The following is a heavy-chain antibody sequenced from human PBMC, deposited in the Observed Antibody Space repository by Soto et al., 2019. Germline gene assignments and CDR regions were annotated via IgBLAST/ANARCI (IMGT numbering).Heavy chain of an antibody. J-gene: IGHJ5*02. Sequence: PSETLSLTCGVSGGSISSGGYSWSWIRQPPGKGLEWIGYIYHSGSTYYNPSLKSRVTISVDRSKNQFSLKLSSVTAADTAVYYCARARLSGYSGPGGENWFEPWGQGTLVTVSS. V-gene: IGHV4-30-2*01. D-gene: IGHD5-12*01. CDR1: GGSISSGGYS. CDR3: ARARLSGYSGPGGENWFEP. CDR2: IYHSGST.